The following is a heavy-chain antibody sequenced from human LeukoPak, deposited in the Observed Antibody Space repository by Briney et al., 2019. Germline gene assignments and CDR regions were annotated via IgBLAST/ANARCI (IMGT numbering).Heavy chain of an antibody. J-gene: IGHJ4*02. CDR3: ARDDYSNYPDY. CDR1: GGSISSSSYY. Sequence: PSETLSLTCTVPGGSISSSSYYWGWIRQPPGKGLEWIGSIYYSGSTYYNPSLKSRVTISVDTSKNQFSLKLSSVTAAGTAVYYCARDDYSNYPDYWGQGTLVTVSS. D-gene: IGHD4-11*01. CDR2: IYYSGST. V-gene: IGHV4-39*07.